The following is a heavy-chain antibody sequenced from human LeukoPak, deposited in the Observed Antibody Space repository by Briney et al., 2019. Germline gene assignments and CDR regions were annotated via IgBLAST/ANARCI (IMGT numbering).Heavy chain of an antibody. CDR3: ATKGPLYNWNLQTLDY. CDR1: GYSFTSQD. CDR2: INPGNGDT. V-gene: IGHV1-3*03. J-gene: IGHJ4*02. D-gene: IGHD1-7*01. Sequence: GASVKVSCKTSGYSFTSQDMHWVRQAPGQSLEWIGCINPGNGDTKYSQEFQGRVTITRDTSATTAYMELSSLRSEDTAVYYCATKGPLYNWNLQTLDYWGQGTLVTVSS.